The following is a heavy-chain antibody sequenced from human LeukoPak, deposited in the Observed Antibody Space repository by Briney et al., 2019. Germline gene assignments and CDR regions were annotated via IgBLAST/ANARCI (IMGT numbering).Heavy chain of an antibody. CDR1: GFIFNNYA. D-gene: IGHD2-15*01. V-gene: IGHV3-23*01. CDR2: ISCGGGGT. CDR3: AKYYIGYCSGGSCSGGFDP. Sequence: GGSLRLSCTASGFIFNNYAMSWVRQAPGKGLEWVSTISCGGGGTYYADSVKGRFTISRDNSRNTLYLQMNSLRAEDTAVYYCAKYYIGYCSGGSCSGGFDPWGQGTLVTVSS. J-gene: IGHJ5*02.